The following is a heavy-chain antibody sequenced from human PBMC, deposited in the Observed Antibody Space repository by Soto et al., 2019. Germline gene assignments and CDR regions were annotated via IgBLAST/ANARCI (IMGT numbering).Heavy chain of an antibody. CDR3: ARLYCSASSCYSVGGFDI. J-gene: IGHJ3*02. D-gene: IGHD2-15*01. CDR2: VWFDGSDK. CDR1: GFTFNTYG. V-gene: IGHV3-33*01. Sequence: LSCAASGFTFNTYGMHWVRQAPGKVLEWVALVWFDGSDKYSSDSVKGRFTISRDNSKNTLYLQMNSLRAEDTAVYYCARLYCSASSCYSVGGFDIWGQGTMVTVSS.